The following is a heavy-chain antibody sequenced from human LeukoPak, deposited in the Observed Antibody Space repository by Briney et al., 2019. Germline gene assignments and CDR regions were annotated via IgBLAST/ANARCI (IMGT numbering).Heavy chain of an antibody. J-gene: IGHJ3*02. D-gene: IGHD7-27*01. V-gene: IGHV1-18*04. Sequence: GASVKVSCKASGYTFTGYYMHWMRQAPGQGLEWMGWISAYNGNTNYAQKLQGRVTMTTDTSTSTAYMELRSLRSDDTAVYYCARLTGDNAFDIWGQGTMVTVSS. CDR3: ARLTGDNAFDI. CDR2: ISAYNGNT. CDR1: GYTFTGYY.